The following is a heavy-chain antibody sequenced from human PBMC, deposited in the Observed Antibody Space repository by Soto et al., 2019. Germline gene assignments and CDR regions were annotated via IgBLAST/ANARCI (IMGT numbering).Heavy chain of an antibody. J-gene: IGHJ3*02. CDR1: GGSISSYY. V-gene: IGHV4-59*01. CDR2: IYYSGTT. Sequence: SETLSLTCTVSGGSISSYYWSWIRQPPGKGLEWIGYIYYSGTTNYNPSLKSRVTITVYTSKNHFSLKLSSVTAADTAVYYCARDAAYCGGDCSTDAFDIWGQGTMVTVSS. D-gene: IGHD2-21*02. CDR3: ARDAAYCGGDCSTDAFDI.